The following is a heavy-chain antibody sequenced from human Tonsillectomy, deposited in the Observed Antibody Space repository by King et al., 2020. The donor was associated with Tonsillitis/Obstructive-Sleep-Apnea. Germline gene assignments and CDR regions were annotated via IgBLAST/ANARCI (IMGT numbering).Heavy chain of an antibody. CDR2: FFGVGST. J-gene: IGHJ4*02. CDR1: GFTVSSSY. Sequence: VQLVESGGGLVQPGGSLRLSCTVSGFTVSSSYMSWVRQAPGKVLEWVSVFFGVGSTYYADSVQGRFSMSTDNSKNTLFLQMNSLRAEDTALYYCVKDVYCSGGTCYTTYWGQGTLVTVSS. D-gene: IGHD2-15*01. CDR3: VKDVYCSGGTCYTTY. V-gene: IGHV3-66*01.